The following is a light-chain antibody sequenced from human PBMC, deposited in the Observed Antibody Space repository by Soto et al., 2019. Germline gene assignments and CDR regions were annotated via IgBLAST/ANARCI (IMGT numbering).Light chain of an antibody. CDR1: QSLLSSSXNXXY. CDR3: XTYYRVPLT. Sequence: DVVMTQSPDSXALSXGERAXINCKSSQSLLSSSXNXXYLAWFQQKVGQPPKLLIRWASTRESGVPDRFSASGSATDFTLTINSLQAXDVAVYYCXTYYRVPLTFGGGTKVELK. CDR2: WAS. V-gene: IGKV4-1*01. J-gene: IGKJ4*01.